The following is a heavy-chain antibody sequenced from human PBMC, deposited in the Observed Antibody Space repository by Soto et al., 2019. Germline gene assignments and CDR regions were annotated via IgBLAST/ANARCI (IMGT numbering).Heavy chain of an antibody. CDR2: ISSSSRTI. Sequence: EVQLVESGGGLVQPGGSLRLSCAASGFTFSSYSMNWVRQAPGKGLEWVSYISSSSRTIYYADSVKGRFTISRDNAKNSLYLQMNSLRDEDTAVYYCAREGVYYGSGTSYGMDVWGQGITVTVSS. V-gene: IGHV3-48*02. CDR3: AREGVYYGSGTSYGMDV. CDR1: GFTFSSYS. D-gene: IGHD3-10*01. J-gene: IGHJ6*02.